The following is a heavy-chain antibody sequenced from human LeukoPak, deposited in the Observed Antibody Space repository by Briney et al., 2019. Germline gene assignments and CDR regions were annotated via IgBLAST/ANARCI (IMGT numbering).Heavy chain of an antibody. CDR2: IYSSGST. Sequence: SETLSLTCSVSGGSISSYYWNWIRQPAGKGLEWIGRIYSSGSTDYNPSLKSRVTVSVDTSENQFSLKLNSVTAADTAIYYCARGTMAAGFDPWGQGTLVIVSS. CDR3: ARGTMAAGFDP. D-gene: IGHD4/OR15-4a*01. CDR1: GGSISSYY. V-gene: IGHV4-4*07. J-gene: IGHJ5*02.